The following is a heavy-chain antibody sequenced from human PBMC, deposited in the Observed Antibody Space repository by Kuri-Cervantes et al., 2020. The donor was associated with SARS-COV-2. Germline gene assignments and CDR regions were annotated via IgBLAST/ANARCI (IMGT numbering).Heavy chain of an antibody. V-gene: IGHV3-52*01. D-gene: IGHD1-26*01. CDR1: GFTFSSSW. Sequence: LSLTCAASGFTFSSSWMHWVCQAPEKGLEWVADIKCDGSEKYYVDSVKGRLTISRDNAKNSLYLQVHSLRAEDTAVYYCASDRVGASDYWGQGTLVTVSS. CDR2: IKCDGSEK. CDR3: ASDRVGASDY. J-gene: IGHJ4*02.